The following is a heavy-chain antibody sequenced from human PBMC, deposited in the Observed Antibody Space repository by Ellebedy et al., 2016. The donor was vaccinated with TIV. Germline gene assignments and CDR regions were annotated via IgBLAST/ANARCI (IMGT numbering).Heavy chain of an antibody. CDR1: AFPFSAYW. V-gene: IGHV3-74*01. D-gene: IGHD2-8*01. CDR2: ISSDGSFT. Sequence: GGSLRLSCAASAFPFSAYWMHWVRQAPGKGLVWVSRISSDGSFTTYADSVRGRFTISRDNSKNTVHLQMNSLTAEDTAMYFCARKMDVFDSWGQGTQVTVSS. CDR3: ARKMDVFDS. J-gene: IGHJ5*01.